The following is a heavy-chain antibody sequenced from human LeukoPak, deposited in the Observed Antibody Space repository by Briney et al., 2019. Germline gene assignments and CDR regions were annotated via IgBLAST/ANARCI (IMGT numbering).Heavy chain of an antibody. CDR1: GGSISSSNW. CDR2: IYHSVST. V-gene: IGHV4-4*02. CDR3: AYSGSYGHLGY. Sequence: SETLSLTCAVSGGSISSSNWWSWVRQPPGKGLEWIGEIYHSVSTYYNPSLKSRVTISVDTSKNQFSLRLSSVTAADTALYYCAYSGSYGHLGYWGQGIPVTVSS. D-gene: IGHD1-26*01. J-gene: IGHJ4*02.